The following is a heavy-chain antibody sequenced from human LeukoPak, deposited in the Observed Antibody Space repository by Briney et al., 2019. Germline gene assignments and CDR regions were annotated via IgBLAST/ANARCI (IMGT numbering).Heavy chain of an antibody. CDR2: ISYDGSNK. V-gene: IGHV3-30*18. CDR3: AKDYTPYDSSGYADY. J-gene: IGHJ4*02. D-gene: IGHD3-22*01. Sequence: GGSLRLSCAASGFTFSNYGMHWVRQAPGKGLEWAAVISYDGSNKYYADSVKGRFTISRGNSKNTLYLQMNSLRAEDTAVYYCAKDYTPYDSSGYADYWGQGTLVTVSS. CDR1: GFTFSNYG.